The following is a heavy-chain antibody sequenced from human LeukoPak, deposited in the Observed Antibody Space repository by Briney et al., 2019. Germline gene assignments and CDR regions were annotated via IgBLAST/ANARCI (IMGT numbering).Heavy chain of an antibody. V-gene: IGHV3-23*01. D-gene: IGHD3-22*01. CDR1: GFTFRSYA. CDR3: AKAPRFYDSSGYYSAYFDY. CDR2: ISGGGSNT. J-gene: IGHJ4*02. Sequence: GGSLSLSCAASGFTFRSYAMSWVRQAPGKGLEWVSSISGGGSNTYYADSVKGRFTISRDNSKNTLYLQMSSLRAEDTAVYYCAKAPRFYDSSGYYSAYFDYWGQGTLVTVSS.